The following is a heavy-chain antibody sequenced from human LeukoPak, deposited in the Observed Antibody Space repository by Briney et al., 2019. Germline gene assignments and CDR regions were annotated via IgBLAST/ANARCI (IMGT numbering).Heavy chain of an antibody. Sequence: GSSVKVSCKASGGTFSSYTISWVRQAPGQGLEWMGRLIPILGIANYAQKFQGRVTITADKSTSTAYMELSSLRSEDTAVYYCARSKSVAGSFDYWGQGTLVTVSS. CDR2: LIPILGIA. CDR1: GGTFSSYT. CDR3: ARSKSVAGSFDY. V-gene: IGHV1-69*02. D-gene: IGHD6-19*01. J-gene: IGHJ4*02.